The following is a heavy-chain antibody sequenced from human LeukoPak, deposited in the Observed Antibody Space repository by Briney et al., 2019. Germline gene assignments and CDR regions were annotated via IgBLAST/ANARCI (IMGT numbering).Heavy chain of an antibody. CDR3: ARVSYYYGMDV. J-gene: IGHJ6*02. CDR2: IYCSGST. V-gene: IGHV4-30-4*01. CDR1: GGSISSGDYY. Sequence: SETLSLTCTVSGGSISSGDYYWSWIRQPPGKGLEWIGYIYCSGSTYYNPSLKSRVTISVDTSKNQFSLKLSSVTAADTAVYYCARVSYYYGMDVWGQGTTVTVSS.